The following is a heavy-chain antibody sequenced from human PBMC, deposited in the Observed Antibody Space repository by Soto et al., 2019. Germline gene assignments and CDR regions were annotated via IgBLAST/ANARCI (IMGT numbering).Heavy chain of an antibody. CDR1: GYTFTSYA. CDR2: INAGNGNT. J-gene: IGHJ4*02. CDR3: GGGRLYPHPNYYFAY. V-gene: IGHV1-3*01. Sequence: ASVKVSCKASGYTFTSYAMHWVRQAPGQRLEWMGWINAGNGNTKYSQKFQGRVTITRDTSASTAYMELSSLRSEDTAVYYCGGGRLYPHPNYYFAYWGKGTLVPVSP. D-gene: IGHD2-8*01.